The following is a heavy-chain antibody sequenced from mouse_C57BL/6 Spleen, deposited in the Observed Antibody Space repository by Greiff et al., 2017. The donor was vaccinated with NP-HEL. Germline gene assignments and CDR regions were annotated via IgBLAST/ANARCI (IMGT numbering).Heavy chain of an antibody. CDR2: IYPGDGDT. J-gene: IGHJ1*03. D-gene: IGHD1-1*01. CDR1: GYAFSSYW. V-gene: IGHV1-80*01. Sequence: VQLQESGAELVKPGASVKISCKASGYAFSSYWMNWVKQRPGKGLEWIGQIYPGDGDTNYNGKFKGKATLTADKSSSTAYMQLSSLTSEDSAVYFCARGDYYGSSYVYFDVWGTGTTVTVSS. CDR3: ARGDYYGSSYVYFDV.